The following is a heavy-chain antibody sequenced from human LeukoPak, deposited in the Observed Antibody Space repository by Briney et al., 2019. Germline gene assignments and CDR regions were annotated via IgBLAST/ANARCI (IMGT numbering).Heavy chain of an antibody. D-gene: IGHD2-15*01. Sequence: ASVNVSCKASGYTFTGYHMHWVRQAPGQGLEGMGRINPNSGGTNCAQKFRGRVTMTRDTSISTAYKELSRLRSDDTAVYYCARVRVAATPARYFDYWGQGTLVTVSS. CDR2: INPNSGGT. CDR3: ARVRVAATPARYFDY. CDR1: GYTFTGYH. V-gene: IGHV1-2*06. J-gene: IGHJ4*02.